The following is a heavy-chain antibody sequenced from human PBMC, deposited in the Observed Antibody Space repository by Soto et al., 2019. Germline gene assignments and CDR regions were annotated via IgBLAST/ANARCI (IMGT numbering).Heavy chain of an antibody. D-gene: IGHD4-17*01. CDR1: GFTFDDYA. CDR2: ISWNSGSI. Sequence: EVQLVESGGGLVQPGRSLRLSCAASGFTFDDYAMHWVRQAPGKGLEWVSGISWNSGSIGYADSVKGRFTISRDNTKNSLYLQMNSLRAEDTALYYCAGEDDYGDDGWVYWGQGTLVTVSS. V-gene: IGHV3-9*01. J-gene: IGHJ4*02. CDR3: AGEDDYGDDGWVY.